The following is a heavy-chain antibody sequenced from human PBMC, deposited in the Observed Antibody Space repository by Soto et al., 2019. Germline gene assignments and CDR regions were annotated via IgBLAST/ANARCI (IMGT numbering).Heavy chain of an antibody. Sequence: QLQLQESGPGLVKPSETLSLTCTVSGGSISSSSHYWGWIRQPPGKGLEWIATIYYSGNTYYNTSLKSRVTISLAKSKNQISLRLSSVTAADTAVYYCARHDRYSSGRYTAWYYYYAMAVWGQGTTVTVSS. J-gene: IGHJ6*02. D-gene: IGHD6-19*01. CDR1: GGSISSSSHY. CDR2: IYYSGNT. V-gene: IGHV4-39*01. CDR3: ARHDRYSSGRYTAWYYYYAMAV.